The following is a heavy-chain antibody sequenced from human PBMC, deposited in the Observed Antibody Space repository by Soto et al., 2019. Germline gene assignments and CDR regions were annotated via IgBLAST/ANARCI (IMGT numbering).Heavy chain of an antibody. CDR2: IYYSGST. J-gene: IGHJ4*02. D-gene: IGHD3-10*01. CDR1: GGSISSYY. CDR3: AREFRRYGSGRSFDY. V-gene: IGHV4-59*01. Sequence: QVQLQESGPGLVKPSETLSLTCTVSGGSISSYYWSWIRQPPGKGLEWIGYIYYSGSTIYNPSLTSRVTISVDTSKNQCSLKLSSVTAADTAVYYCAREFRRYGSGRSFDYCGQGTLVTVSS.